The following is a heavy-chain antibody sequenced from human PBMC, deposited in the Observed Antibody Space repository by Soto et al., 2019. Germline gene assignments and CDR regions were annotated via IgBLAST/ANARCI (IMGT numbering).Heavy chain of an antibody. CDR1: GFTFSSYA. CDR3: VKWSLKAVAGNYYYYYYGMDV. V-gene: IGHV3-23*01. Sequence: GGSLRLSCAASGFTFSSYAMSWVRQAPGKGLEWVSAISGSGGSTYYADSVKGRFTISRDNSKNTLYLQMNSLRAEDTAVYYCVKWSLKAVAGNYYYYYYGMDVWGQGTTVTVSS. CDR2: ISGSGGST. J-gene: IGHJ6*02. D-gene: IGHD6-19*01.